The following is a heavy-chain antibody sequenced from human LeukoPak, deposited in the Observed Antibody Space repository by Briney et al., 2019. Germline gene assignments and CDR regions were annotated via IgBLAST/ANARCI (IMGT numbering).Heavy chain of an antibody. D-gene: IGHD6-13*01. CDR2: INHSGST. CDR1: GGSFSGYY. V-gene: IGHV4-34*01. J-gene: IGHJ4*02. CDR3: AARGIAAAPGNY. Sequence: SETLSLTCGVYGGSFSGYYWSWIRQPPGKGLEWIGEINHSGSTNYNPSLKSRVTISVDTSKNQFSLKLSSVTAADTAVYYCAARGIAAAPGNYWGQGTLVTVSS.